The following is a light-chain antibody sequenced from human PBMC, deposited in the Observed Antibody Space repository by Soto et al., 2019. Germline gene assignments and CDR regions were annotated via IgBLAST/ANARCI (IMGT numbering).Light chain of an antibody. CDR1: QSISDN. J-gene: IGKJ4*01. V-gene: IGKV1-39*01. Sequence: DIQMTQSPSSLSASVGDRVTITCRASQSISDNLNWYRHKPGTAPNLLIFAASTLQSGVPSRFSGSGSGTDFTLTISSLQPEDFVTYYCQQSFSTPPTFGGGTKVEI. CDR2: AAS. CDR3: QQSFSTPPT.